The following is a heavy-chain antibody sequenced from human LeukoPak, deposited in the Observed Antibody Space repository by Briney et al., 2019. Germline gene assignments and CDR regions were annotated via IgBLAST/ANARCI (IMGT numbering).Heavy chain of an antibody. J-gene: IGHJ5*02. D-gene: IGHD3-10*01. CDR2: INPNSGGT. Sequence: ASVKVSCKASGYTFTGYYMHWVRQAPGQGLEWMGWINPNSGGTNYAQKFRGRVTMTRDTSISTAYMELSRLRSDDTAVYYCARVARVTMVRGVWFDPWGQGTLVTVSS. CDR1: GYTFTGYY. V-gene: IGHV1-2*02. CDR3: ARVARVTMVRGVWFDP.